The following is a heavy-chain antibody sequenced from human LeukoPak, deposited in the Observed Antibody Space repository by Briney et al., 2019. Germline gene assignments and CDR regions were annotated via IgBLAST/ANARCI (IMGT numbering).Heavy chain of an antibody. CDR1: GFTFDAFG. V-gene: IGHV3-20*04. D-gene: IGHD7-27*01. J-gene: IGHJ4*02. Sequence: PGGSLRLSCAASGFTFDAFGMTWVRQAPGKGLEWVSAIRGDAGSTGYADSVKGRFTISRDNAKNSLYLQINSQRVEDTALYYCARVWAWGSGNYFDNWGQGTLVTVSS. CDR2: IRGDAGST. CDR3: ARVWAWGSGNYFDN.